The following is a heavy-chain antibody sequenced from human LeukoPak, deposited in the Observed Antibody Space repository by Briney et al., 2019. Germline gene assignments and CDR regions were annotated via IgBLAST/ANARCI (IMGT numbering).Heavy chain of an antibody. Sequence: GGSLRLSCAASGLTFNIYDMHWVRPAPGKGLEWVSVISAGGGTKDYADSVRGRFTVSRDNSRNTLFLQMNSLRAEDTAIYYCAKDQEGYHRPIDYWGQGTLVTVSS. CDR1: GLTFNIYD. CDR3: AKDQEGYHRPIDY. CDR2: ISAGGGTK. V-gene: IGHV3-23*01. D-gene: IGHD5-24*01. J-gene: IGHJ4*02.